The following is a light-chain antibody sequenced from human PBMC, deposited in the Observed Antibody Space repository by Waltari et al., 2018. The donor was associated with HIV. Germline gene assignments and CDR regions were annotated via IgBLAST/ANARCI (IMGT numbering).Light chain of an antibody. J-gene: IGLJ2*01. Sequence: SFVLTQPPSVSVAPGQTARITCGGNNIGDKTVHWYQQKPGQAPLLVVYDDSDRPPGIPERFSGSNSWNTATPTISRVEAGDEADYYCQVWDASSDHLVIFGGGTKLTVL. V-gene: IGLV3-21*02. CDR1: NIGDKT. CDR2: DDS. CDR3: QVWDASSDHLVI.